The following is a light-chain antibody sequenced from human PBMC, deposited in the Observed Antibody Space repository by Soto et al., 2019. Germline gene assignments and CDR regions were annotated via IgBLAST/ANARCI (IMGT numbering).Light chain of an antibody. J-gene: IGKJ1*01. CDR2: GAS. CDR3: QHFGSSSGT. CDR1: QTVTSTY. Sequence: IVLTQSPGTLSLSPGERATLSCRASQTVTSTYLAWYQQKPGQAPRLLIYGASTRATGIPDRFSGSGSGTDFTLTISRLEPEDFAVYYCQHFGSSSGTFGQGTKVEIK. V-gene: IGKV3-20*01.